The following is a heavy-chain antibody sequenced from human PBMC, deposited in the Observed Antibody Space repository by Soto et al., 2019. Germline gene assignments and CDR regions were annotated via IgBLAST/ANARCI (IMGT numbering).Heavy chain of an antibody. CDR3: VVFISLCFGNSPDSFYI. CDR1: GYTFTSYA. D-gene: IGHD3-10*01. Sequence: ASVKVSCKASGYTFTSYAMHWVRQAPGQRLEWMGWINAGNGNTKYSQKFQGRVTITRDTSASTAYMELSSLRSEDTAVYYCVVFISLCFGNSPDSFYIGAQGTM. CDR2: INAGNGNT. V-gene: IGHV1-3*01. J-gene: IGHJ3*02.